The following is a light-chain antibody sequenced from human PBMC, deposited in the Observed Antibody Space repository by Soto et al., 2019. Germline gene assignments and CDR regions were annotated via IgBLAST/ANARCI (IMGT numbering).Light chain of an antibody. J-gene: IGLJ3*02. CDR2: GNS. V-gene: IGLV1-40*01. CDR1: SSNIGAGYD. CDR3: QSYDSSLSAL. Sequence: QLVLTQPPSVSGAPGQRVTISCTGGSSNIGAGYDVHWYQQLPGTAPKLLIYGNSNRPSGVPDRFSGSKSGTSASLAITGLQAEDAADYYCQSYDSSLSALFGGGTKLTVL.